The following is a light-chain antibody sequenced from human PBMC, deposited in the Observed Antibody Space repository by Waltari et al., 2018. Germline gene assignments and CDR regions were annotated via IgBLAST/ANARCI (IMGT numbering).Light chain of an antibody. CDR1: SSDVGRFNY. CDR2: DVT. Sequence: QSALTQPRSVSGSPGQSVTISCTGTSSDVGRFNYVAWYQHHPGRPPRLLIYDVTKRPSGGPDRFSGSKSGNTASLTISGLQDEDEADFYCCSYIGRALFGGGTKLTV. J-gene: IGLJ2*01. V-gene: IGLV2-11*01. CDR3: CSYIGRAL.